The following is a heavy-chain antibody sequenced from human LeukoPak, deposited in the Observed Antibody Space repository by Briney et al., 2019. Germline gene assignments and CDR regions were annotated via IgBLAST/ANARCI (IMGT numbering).Heavy chain of an antibody. CDR2: IKKDGSHE. CDR1: GFTFSSYW. J-gene: IGHJ3*02. Sequence: TGGSLRLSCAASGFTFSSYWMSWVRQAPGKGLEWVANIKKDGSHEYYVDSVKGRFTISRDNAKNSLYLQMNSLRAEDTAVYYCQHIDPGTGLWGGRTDAFDIWGQGTMVTVSS. CDR3: QHIDPGTGLWGGRTDAFDI. D-gene: IGHD1-1*01. V-gene: IGHV3-7*01.